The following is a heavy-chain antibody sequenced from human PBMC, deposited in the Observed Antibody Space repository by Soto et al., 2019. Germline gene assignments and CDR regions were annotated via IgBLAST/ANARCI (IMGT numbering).Heavy chain of an antibody. CDR1: GFTFSSYE. CDR2: ISSSGSTI. J-gene: IGHJ6*02. V-gene: IGHV3-48*03. CDR3: ASTYYDFWSGYYSQYGMDV. D-gene: IGHD3-3*01. Sequence: PGGSLRLSCAASGFTFSSYEMNWVRQAPGKGLEWVSYISSSGSTIYYADSVKGRFTISRDNAKNSLYLQMNSLRAEDTAVYYCASTYYDFWSGYYSQYGMDVWGQGTTVTVSS.